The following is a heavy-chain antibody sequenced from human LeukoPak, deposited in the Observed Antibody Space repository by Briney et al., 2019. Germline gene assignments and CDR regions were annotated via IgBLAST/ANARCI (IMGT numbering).Heavy chain of an antibody. D-gene: IGHD4-17*01. CDR3: ASLTVTSNFYYYGLDV. J-gene: IGHJ6*02. V-gene: IGHV4-31*03. Sequence: SSETLSLTCTVSCVSISGSDDYWSWIRQHPGKGLEWIGYIYHTGNTYYNPSLSSRLRMSVDKSDHRLSLKLPSVTAADPAVYYCASLTVTSNFYYYGLDVWGRGTTVTVSS. CDR1: CVSISGSDDY. CDR2: IYHTGNT.